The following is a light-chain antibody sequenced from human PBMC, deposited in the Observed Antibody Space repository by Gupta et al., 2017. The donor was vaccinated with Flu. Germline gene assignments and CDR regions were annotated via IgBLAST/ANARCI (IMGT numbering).Light chain of an antibody. V-gene: IGKV1-39*01. CDR1: QNINSY. CDR2: GAS. Sequence: DIEMTESTSSLSASVGDRVTITCRASQNINSYVNWYQKKPGKAPKVLIYGASSVQSGVPPRFSGSGSGTDFTLTISSLQPEDFATYCCQQSYSSPYTFGQGTKVEIK. CDR3: QQSYSSPYT. J-gene: IGKJ2*01.